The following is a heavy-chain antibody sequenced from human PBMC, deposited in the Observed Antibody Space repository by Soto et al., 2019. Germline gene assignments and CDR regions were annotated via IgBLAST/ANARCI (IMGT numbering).Heavy chain of an antibody. CDR3: AITRLYDSIDYHRDGFDI. CDR2: VSGSGASK. J-gene: IGHJ3*02. Sequence: EVELLESGGGLVQPGGSLKLSCAASGFTFSSYTMNWVRQSPGKGLEWVSGVSGSGASKYSADSVKGRFTISRDNSNNRLFLPMNSLRAEDTAVYYCAITRLYDSIDYHRDGFDIWGQGTMVTVSS. D-gene: IGHD3-22*01. CDR1: GFTFSSYT. V-gene: IGHV3-23*01.